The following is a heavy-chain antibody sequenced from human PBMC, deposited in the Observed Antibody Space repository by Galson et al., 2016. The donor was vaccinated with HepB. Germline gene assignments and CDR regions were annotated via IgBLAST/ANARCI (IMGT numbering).Heavy chain of an antibody. V-gene: IGHV3-33*01. CDR2: IYYDGSKT. CDR1: GMTFSNYG. Sequence: SLRLSCAASGMTFSNYGMHWVRQAPGKGLEWMVVIYYDGSKTYYVDSVKGRFTVSRDNSKNTLYLQTNSLRAEDTAVYYCARDIHSRYFDLWGRGTLVTVSS. J-gene: IGHJ2*01. D-gene: IGHD6-13*01. CDR3: ARDIHSRYFDL.